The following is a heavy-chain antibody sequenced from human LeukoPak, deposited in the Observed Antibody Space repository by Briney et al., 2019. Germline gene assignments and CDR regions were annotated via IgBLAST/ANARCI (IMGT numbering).Heavy chain of an antibody. CDR2: ISGSGGNT. D-gene: IGHD2-2*01. V-gene: IGHV3-23*01. Sequence: GGSLRLSCAASGFTFSSYAMSWVRQAPGKGLEWVSVISGSGGNTYYADSVKGRFTISRDNSKNTLYLHMNSLRAEDTAVYYCAKEATRYCSTTSCYWFDPWGQGTPVTVSS. CDR3: AKEATRYCSTTSCYWFDP. J-gene: IGHJ5*02. CDR1: GFTFSSYA.